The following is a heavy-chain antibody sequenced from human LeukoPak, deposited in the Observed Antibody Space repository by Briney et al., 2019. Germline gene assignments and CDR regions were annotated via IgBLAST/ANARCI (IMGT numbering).Heavy chain of an antibody. Sequence: GRSLRLSCATSGFTFSSYAMHWVRQAPGKGLEWVAVISYDGSNKYYADSVKGRFTISRDNSKNTLYLQMNSLRAEDTAVYYCARGTNWGSYRYTPNFDYWGQGTLVTVSS. V-gene: IGHV3-30*01. D-gene: IGHD3-16*02. CDR2: ISYDGSNK. J-gene: IGHJ4*02. CDR1: GFTFSSYA. CDR3: ARGTNWGSYRYTPNFDY.